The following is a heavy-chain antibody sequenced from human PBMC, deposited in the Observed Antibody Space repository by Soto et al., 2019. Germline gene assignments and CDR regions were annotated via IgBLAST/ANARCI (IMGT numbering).Heavy chain of an antibody. CDR1: GFTFSTYE. V-gene: IGHV3-48*03. Sequence: EVQLVESGGGLVQPGGSLRLSCAASGFTFSTYEMTWVRQAPGKGLEWVSYISRSGTTINYADSVKGRFTISRDNAKNSLYLQMNSLRAEDSAAYYCAGRREGYNGGLDYWGQGTLVAVSS. J-gene: IGHJ4*02. D-gene: IGHD1-1*01. CDR3: AGRREGYNGGLDY. CDR2: ISRSGTTI.